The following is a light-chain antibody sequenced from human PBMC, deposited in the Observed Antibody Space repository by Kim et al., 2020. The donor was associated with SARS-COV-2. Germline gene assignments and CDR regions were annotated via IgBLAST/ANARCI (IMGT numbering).Light chain of an antibody. CDR3: QQFGSSPPYS. J-gene: IGKJ2*03. CDR1: QTVINNY. V-gene: IGKV3-20*01. Sequence: EIMLTQSPGTLSLSPGDRVTLSCRASQTVINNYLAWYQQKPGQAPRLLIYGASKRATGIPDRFSGSGSGTVFTLTVSRLEPEDFAVYYCQQFGSSPPYSFGQGTKLEI. CDR2: GAS.